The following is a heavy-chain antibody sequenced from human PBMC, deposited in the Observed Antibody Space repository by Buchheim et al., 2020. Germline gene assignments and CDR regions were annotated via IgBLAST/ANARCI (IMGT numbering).Heavy chain of an antibody. J-gene: IGHJ4*02. V-gene: IGHV3-23*01. Sequence: EVQLLESGGGLVQPGGSLRLSCAASGFIFNSYAMSWVRQAPGKGLEWVSGISGSGGSTYYADSVKGRFTIPRDNSKNKLYLQMNSLRAEDTAVYYCAKDYWGGWYYFDYWGQGTL. CDR1: GFIFNSYA. D-gene: IGHD6-19*01. CDR2: ISGSGGST. CDR3: AKDYWGGWYYFDY.